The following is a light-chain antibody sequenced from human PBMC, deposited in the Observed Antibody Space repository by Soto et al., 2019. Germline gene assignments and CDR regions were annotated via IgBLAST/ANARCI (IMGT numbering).Light chain of an antibody. V-gene: IGKV3-20*01. CDR2: DAS. Sequence: EVVMTQSPASLSVSPWERATLSCRASQNIRNNLAWYQLKPGQAPRLLIYDASTRATGTPDRVSGSGSGTDFTLTISRLEPEDFAVYSCHQYGRSPRTFGQGTRLEIK. J-gene: IGKJ5*01. CDR3: HQYGRSPRT. CDR1: QNIRNN.